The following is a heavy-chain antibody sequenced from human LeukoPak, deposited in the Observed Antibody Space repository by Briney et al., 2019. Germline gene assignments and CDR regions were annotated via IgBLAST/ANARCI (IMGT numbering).Heavy chain of an antibody. V-gene: IGHV1-69*05. Sequence: SVKVSCKTSGGTFNNSAISWVRQAPGQGLEWLGGIMPLFETAGYAQKFQGRVTITKDESTRTVYLELTSLTSDDTAVYYCARDVHGDYGSGWFDPWGQGTLVSVSS. D-gene: IGHD4-17*01. CDR1: GGTFNNSA. J-gene: IGHJ5*02. CDR2: IMPLFETA. CDR3: ARDVHGDYGSGWFDP.